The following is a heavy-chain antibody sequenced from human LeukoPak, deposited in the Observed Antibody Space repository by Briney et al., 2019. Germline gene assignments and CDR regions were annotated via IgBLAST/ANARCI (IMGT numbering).Heavy chain of an antibody. J-gene: IGHJ4*02. Sequence: GGSLRLSCAASGFTFSTYAMSWVRQAPGKGLEWVSGISGSDRSTYYADSVKGRFTISRDNSKNTLYLQMNSLRAEDTAVYYCAKDQYSSSWCGGDYWGQGTLVTVSS. D-gene: IGHD6-13*01. CDR1: GFTFSTYA. CDR2: ISGSDRST. V-gene: IGHV3-23*01. CDR3: AKDQYSSSWCGGDY.